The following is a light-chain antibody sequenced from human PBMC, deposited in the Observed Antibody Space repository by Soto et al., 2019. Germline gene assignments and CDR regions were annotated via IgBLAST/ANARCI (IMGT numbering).Light chain of an antibody. CDR1: SSNIGGNS. Sequence: QSVMTQPPSVSAAPGQKVTISCSGSSSNIGGNSVSWYQQLPGTAPKLLIYDDNKRPSGIPDRFSGSNSGNTATLTISGTQAMDEADYYCQAWDSSTVVFGGGTKLTVL. CDR3: QAWDSSTVV. V-gene: IGLV1-51*01. CDR2: DDN. J-gene: IGLJ2*01.